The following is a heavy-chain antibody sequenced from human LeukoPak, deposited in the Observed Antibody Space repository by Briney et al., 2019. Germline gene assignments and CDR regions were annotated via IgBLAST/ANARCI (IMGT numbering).Heavy chain of an antibody. CDR2: INHSGST. D-gene: IGHD3-22*01. CDR3: ARATMIVAIYYFDY. J-gene: IGHJ4*02. CDR1: GGSFSGYY. Sequence: SETLSLTCAVYGGSFSGYYWSWIRQPPGKGLEWIGDINHSGSTNYNPSLKSRVTISVDTSKNQFSLKLSAVTAADTAAYYCARATMIVAIYYFDYWGQGTLVTVSS. V-gene: IGHV4-34*01.